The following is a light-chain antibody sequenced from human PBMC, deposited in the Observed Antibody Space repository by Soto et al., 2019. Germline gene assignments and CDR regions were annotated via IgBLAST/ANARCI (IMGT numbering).Light chain of an antibody. V-gene: IGLV2-14*01. CDR2: DVS. CDR3: SSYTTSNTRQIV. J-gene: IGLJ1*01. CDR1: SSDVGGYNY. Sequence: QSVLTQPASVSGSPGQSITISCTGTSSDVGGYNYVSWYQQHPGKAPKFMIYDVSNRPSGVSNRFSGSKSGNTASLTISGLQAEDEADYYCSSYTTSNTRQIVFGTVTKVTGL.